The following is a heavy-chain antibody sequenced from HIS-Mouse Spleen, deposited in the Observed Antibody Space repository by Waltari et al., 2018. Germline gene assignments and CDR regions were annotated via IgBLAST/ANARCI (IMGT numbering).Heavy chain of an antibody. Sequence: EVQLVESGGGLVKPGGSLRLSCAASGFTFSNAWMSWVRQAPGKGLEWVGRIKSKTDGGTTDYATPVKGRFTISRDDSKNTLYLQMNSLKTEDTAVYYCTTRMWELDAFDIWGQGTMVTVSS. J-gene: IGHJ3*02. CDR1: GFTFSNAW. CDR2: IKSKTDGGTT. D-gene: IGHD1-26*01. V-gene: IGHV3-15*01. CDR3: TTRMWELDAFDI.